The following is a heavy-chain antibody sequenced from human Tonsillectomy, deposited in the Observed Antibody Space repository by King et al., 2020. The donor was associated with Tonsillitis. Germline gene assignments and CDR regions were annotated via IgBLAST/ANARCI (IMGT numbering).Heavy chain of an antibody. CDR1: GYTFTGYN. J-gene: IGHJ3*02. V-gene: IGHV1-2*02. D-gene: IGHD5-12*01. CDR2: IHTNSGGT. Sequence: VQLVESGAEVKKPGASVKVSCKASGYTFTGYNIHWVRQAPGQGLEWMGWIHTNSGGTNFAQRFKGRVTMTRDTSIRIAYMELSRLRSDDTAVYYCARDLGYSGYDGAFNIWGQGTMVTVSS. CDR3: ARDLGYSGYDGAFNI.